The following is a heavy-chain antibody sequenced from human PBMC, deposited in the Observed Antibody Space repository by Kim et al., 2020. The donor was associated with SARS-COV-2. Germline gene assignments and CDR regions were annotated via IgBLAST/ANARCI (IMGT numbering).Heavy chain of an antibody. CDR2: NT. V-gene: IGHV1-3*01. CDR3: AREAVAGSFDH. J-gene: IGHJ4*02. D-gene: IGHD6-19*01. Sequence: NTKYYQKVQARISSTRDTSATTAYLELSGLRSEDTAVYYCAREAVAGSFDHWGQGTLVTVSS.